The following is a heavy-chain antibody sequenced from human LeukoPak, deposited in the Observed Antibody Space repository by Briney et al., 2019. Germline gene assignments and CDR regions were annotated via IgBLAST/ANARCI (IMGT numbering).Heavy chain of an antibody. Sequence: SETLSLTCAVYGGSFSGYYWSWIRQPPGKGLEWIGEINHSGSTNYNPSLKSRVTISVDTSKNQFSLKLSSVTAADTAVYYCARHQAAAARNWFDPWGQGTLVTVSS. CDR3: ARHQAAAARNWFDP. CDR1: GGSFSGYY. D-gene: IGHD6-13*01. CDR2: INHSGST. V-gene: IGHV4-34*01. J-gene: IGHJ5*02.